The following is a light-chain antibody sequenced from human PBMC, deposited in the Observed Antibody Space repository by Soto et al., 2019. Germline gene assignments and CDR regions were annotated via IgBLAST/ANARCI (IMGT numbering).Light chain of an antibody. CDR1: SSDGGGYNY. V-gene: IGLV2-8*01. Sequence: QSALTQPPSASGSPGQSVAISCTGTSSDGGGYNYVSWYQQHPGKAPKLMIYEVNKRPSGVPDRFSGSKSGNTASLTVSGPQAEDEDDYYCSSYAGSSNVFGTGTKVTVL. CDR3: SSYAGSSNV. J-gene: IGLJ1*01. CDR2: EVN.